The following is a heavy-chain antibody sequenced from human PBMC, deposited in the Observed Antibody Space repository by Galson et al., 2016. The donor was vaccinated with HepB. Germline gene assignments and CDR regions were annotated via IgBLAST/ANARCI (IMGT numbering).Heavy chain of an antibody. V-gene: IGHV5-51*01. CDR1: GFTITSYW. Sequence: QSGAEVKKSGESLKISCKYSGFTITSYWIGWVRQVPGKGLEWVGIIFPGDSDTRYSPSFQGQVTISADRSISTAYLQWSSLKASDTAMYYCARRKNYAPDYWGQGTLVTVSS. J-gene: IGHJ4*02. D-gene: IGHD1-7*01. CDR3: ARRKNYAPDY. CDR2: IFPGDSDT.